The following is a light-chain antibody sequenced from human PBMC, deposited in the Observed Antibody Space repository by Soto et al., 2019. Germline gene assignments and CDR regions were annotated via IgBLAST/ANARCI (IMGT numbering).Light chain of an antibody. J-gene: IGKJ2*01. CDR2: LGS. Sequence: DIVMTQSPLSLPVTPGEPASFSCRSSQSLLHSNGYNYLDWYLQKPGQSPQLLIYLGSNRASGVPDRFSGSGSGTDFTLKISRLEAEDIGIYYCMQALQATYTFGQGTRLEIK. V-gene: IGKV2-28*01. CDR1: QSLLHSNGYNY. CDR3: MQALQATYT.